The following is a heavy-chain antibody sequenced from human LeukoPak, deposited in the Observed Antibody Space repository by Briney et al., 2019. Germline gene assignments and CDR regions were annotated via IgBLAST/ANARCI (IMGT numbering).Heavy chain of an antibody. Sequence: PGGSLRLSCAASGFTFSSYWMSWVRQAPGKGLEWVSAISGSGGSTYYADSVKGRFTISRDNSKNTLYLQMNSLRAEDTAVYYCAKDHIVVVTAKDSYSRQSDYWGQGTLVTVSS. V-gene: IGHV3-23*01. CDR2: ISGSGGST. D-gene: IGHD2-21*02. CDR1: GFTFSSYW. CDR3: AKDHIVVVTAKDSYSRQSDY. J-gene: IGHJ4*02.